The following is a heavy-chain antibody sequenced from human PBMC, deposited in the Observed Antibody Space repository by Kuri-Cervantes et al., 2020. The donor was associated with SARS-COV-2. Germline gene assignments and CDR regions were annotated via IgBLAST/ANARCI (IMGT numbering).Heavy chain of an antibody. CDR1: RFTFNKYD. V-gene: IGHV3-11*06. J-gene: IGHJ2*01. D-gene: IGHD2-21*02. Sequence: GESLKISCAASRFTFNKYDLIWVRQAPGKGLEWVSSISTSGGDTSYADSLKGRFTISRDNAKNSLYLQMNSLRAEDTAVYYCARDVEGGDRYLDHWGRGTLVTVSS. CDR2: ISTSGGDT. CDR3: ARDVEGGDRYLDH.